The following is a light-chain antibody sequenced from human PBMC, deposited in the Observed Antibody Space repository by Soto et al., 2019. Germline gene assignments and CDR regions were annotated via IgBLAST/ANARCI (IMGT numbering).Light chain of an antibody. Sequence: ESVLTQSPGTLSLSPGERATLSCRASQSVSSSFLAWYQQKPGQAPRLLIYGASIRATGIPDRFSGSGSGTDFTLTISRVEHEDFAVYYCQQYGSSPWTFGQGTKVEIK. CDR2: GAS. J-gene: IGKJ1*01. V-gene: IGKV3-20*01. CDR1: QSVSSSF. CDR3: QQYGSSPWT.